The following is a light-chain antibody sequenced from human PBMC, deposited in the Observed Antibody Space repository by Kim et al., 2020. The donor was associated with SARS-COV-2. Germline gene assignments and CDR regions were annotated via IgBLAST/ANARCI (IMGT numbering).Light chain of an antibody. CDR2: GAS. CDR3: QQYNNWPPT. CDR1: QSVSSN. V-gene: IGKV3-15*01. J-gene: IGKJ2*01. Sequence: VSAERRATLSCRDRQSVSSNLAWYQQTPGQAPRLLIYGASTRATGIPARFSGSGSGTEFTLTISSLQSEDFAVYYCQQYNNWPPTFGQGTKLEI.